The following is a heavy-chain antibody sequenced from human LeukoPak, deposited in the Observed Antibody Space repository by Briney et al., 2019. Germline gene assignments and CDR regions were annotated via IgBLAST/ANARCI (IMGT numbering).Heavy chain of an antibody. Sequence: PSETLSLTCSVSGDSISSYYWSWIRQPAGKGLEWIGRIYTSGSTTYNPSLKSRVTMSVDTSKNQFSLKLTSVTAADTAVYYCARDLDNKSDWFDPWSQGTLVTVSS. CDR3: ARDLDNKSDWFDP. D-gene: IGHD2/OR15-2a*01. V-gene: IGHV4-4*07. J-gene: IGHJ5*02. CDR1: GDSISSYY. CDR2: IYTSGST.